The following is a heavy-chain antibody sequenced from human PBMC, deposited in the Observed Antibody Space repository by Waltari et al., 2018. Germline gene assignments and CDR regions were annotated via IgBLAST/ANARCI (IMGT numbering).Heavy chain of an antibody. D-gene: IGHD5-18*01. CDR2: IYYSGST. CDR1: GGSISSYY. V-gene: IGHV4-59*01. J-gene: IGHJ6*02. Sequence: QVQLQESGPGLVKPSETLSLTCTVSGGSISSYYWSWIRQPPGKGLEWIGYIYYSGSTNYNPSLKSRVTISVDTSKNQFSLKLSSVTAADTAVYYCARAVDTAMGGPYGMDVWGQGTTVTVSS. CDR3: ARAVDTAMGGPYGMDV.